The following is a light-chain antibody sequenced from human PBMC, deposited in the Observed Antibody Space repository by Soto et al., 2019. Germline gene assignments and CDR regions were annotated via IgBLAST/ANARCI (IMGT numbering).Light chain of an antibody. V-gene: IGKV3-15*01. CDR3: HQDNSWTTIT. Sequence: EIVMTQSPATLSVSPGERATLSCRASQSISSKLGWYQQRPGQAPRLLIYGASTRATGIPARFSGSGCGTEFTNAIVSLQCEDSAVYHCHQDNSWTTITFGQGTRLAIK. CDR1: QSISSK. J-gene: IGKJ5*01. CDR2: GAS.